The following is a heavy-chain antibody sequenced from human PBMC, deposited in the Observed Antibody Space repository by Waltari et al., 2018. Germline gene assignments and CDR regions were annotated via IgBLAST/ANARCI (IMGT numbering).Heavy chain of an antibody. CDR2: IIPIFGTA. CDR3: ARWGSGWYSWPDAFDI. Sequence: QVQLVQSGAEVKKPGSSVKVSCKASGGTFSSYAISWVRQAPGQGLEWMGGIIPIFGTANYAQKFQGRVTITADESTSTAYMELSSLRSEDTAVYYCARWGSGWYSWPDAFDIWGQGTMVTVSS. J-gene: IGHJ3*02. V-gene: IGHV1-69*13. CDR1: GGTFSSYA. D-gene: IGHD6-19*01.